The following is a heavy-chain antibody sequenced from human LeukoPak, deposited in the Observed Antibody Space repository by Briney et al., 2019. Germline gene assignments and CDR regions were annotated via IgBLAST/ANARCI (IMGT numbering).Heavy chain of an antibody. Sequence: PGGSLRLSCAASGFTFANCAMSWVRQAPGMGLEWVSAISGSGVGTNYADSVKGRFTIYRDNSKNTLYLQMNGLSPEDTAVYYCAKNGRDDHDKYFFDFWGQGTLVSVSS. J-gene: IGHJ4*02. CDR2: ISGSGVGT. D-gene: IGHD3-9*01. CDR3: AKNGRDDHDKYFFDF. CDR1: GFTFANCA. V-gene: IGHV3-23*01.